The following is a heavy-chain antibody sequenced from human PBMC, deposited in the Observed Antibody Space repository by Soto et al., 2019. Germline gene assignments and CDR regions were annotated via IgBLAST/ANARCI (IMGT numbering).Heavy chain of an antibody. CDR2: FDPEDGET. J-gene: IGHJ4*02. V-gene: IGHV1-24*01. D-gene: IGHD3-10*01. CDR3: AYVLMVRGVIGFDFDY. CDR1: GYTLTELS. Sequence: ASVKVSCKVSGYTLTELSMHWVRQAPGKGLEWMGGFDPEDGETIYAQKFQGRVTMTEDTSTDTAYMELSSLRSEDTAVYYCAYVLMVRGVIGFDFDYWGQGTLVTVSS.